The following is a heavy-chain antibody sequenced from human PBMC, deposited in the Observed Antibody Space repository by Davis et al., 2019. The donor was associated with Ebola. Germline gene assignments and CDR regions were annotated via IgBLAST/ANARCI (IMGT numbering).Heavy chain of an antibody. CDR1: GGSISSYY. J-gene: IGHJ4*02. CDR3: ARTDDSSGYYFLDY. V-gene: IGHV4-59*12. D-gene: IGHD3-22*01. CDR2: IYYSGST. Sequence: PSETLSLTCTVSGGSISSYYWSWIRQPPGKGLEWIGYIYYSGSTNYNPSLKSRVTISVDTSKNQFSLKLSSVTAADTAVYYCARTDDSSGYYFLDYWGQGTLVTVSS.